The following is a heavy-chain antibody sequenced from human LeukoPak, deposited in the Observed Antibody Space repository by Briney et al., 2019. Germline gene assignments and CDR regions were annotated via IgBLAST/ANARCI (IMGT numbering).Heavy chain of an antibody. V-gene: IGHV4-34*01. CDR2: IYDSGST. CDR1: GGSFSGYY. Sequence: KPSETLSLTCAVYGGSFSGYYWSWIRLSPGKGLEWIGSIYDSGSTYYHPSLKSRVTISVDTSKNQFSLNLSSVTAADTAVYYCVRHVSNWGEDYWGQGTLVTVSS. D-gene: IGHD7-27*01. CDR3: VRHVSNWGEDY. J-gene: IGHJ4*02.